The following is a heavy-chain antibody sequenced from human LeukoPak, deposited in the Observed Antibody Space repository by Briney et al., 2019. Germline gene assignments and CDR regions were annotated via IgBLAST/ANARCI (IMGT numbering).Heavy chain of an antibody. CDR3: ARGPIAARPDNWFDP. Sequence: SVKVSCKASGGPFSSFAISWVRQAPGQGLEWMGRFIPIFGTANYEQKFQGRGTITTDESTSTAYMELSSLRSEDTAVYYCARGPIAARPDNWFDPWGQGTLVTVSS. V-gene: IGHV1-69*05. J-gene: IGHJ5*02. CDR1: GGPFSSFA. D-gene: IGHD6-6*01. CDR2: FIPIFGTA.